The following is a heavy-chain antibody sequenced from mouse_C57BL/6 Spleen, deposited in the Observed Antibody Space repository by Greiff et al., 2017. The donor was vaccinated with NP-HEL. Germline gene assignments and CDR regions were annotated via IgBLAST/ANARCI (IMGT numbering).Heavy chain of an antibody. CDR2: IYPGNSDT. V-gene: IGHV1-5*01. CDR1: GYTFTSYW. Sequence: VQLQQSGTVLARPGASVKMSCKTSGYTFTSYWMHWVKQRPGQGLEWIGAIYPGNSDTSYNQKFKGKAKLTAVTSASTAYMELSSLTNEDSAVSYCACLFGDYEEGFAYWGKGTLVTVSA. CDR3: ACLFGDYEEGFAY. D-gene: IGHD2-4*01. J-gene: IGHJ3*01.